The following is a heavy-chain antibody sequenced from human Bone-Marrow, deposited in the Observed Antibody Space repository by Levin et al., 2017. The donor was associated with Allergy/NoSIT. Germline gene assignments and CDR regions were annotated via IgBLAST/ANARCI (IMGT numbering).Heavy chain of an antibody. CDR3: ARNDGLATSYACDS. CDR1: GGTFSSYC. J-gene: IGHJ4*02. Sequence: EASVKVSCRASGGTFSSYCISWVRQVPGQGLEWMGGIIPVFGTTNYAQKFRDRLTIIADESTGTAYMDLSGLRSDDTAIYYCARNDGLATSYACDSWGPGTLVTVSS. CDR2: IIPVFGTT. D-gene: IGHD2-2*03. V-gene: IGHV1-69*13.